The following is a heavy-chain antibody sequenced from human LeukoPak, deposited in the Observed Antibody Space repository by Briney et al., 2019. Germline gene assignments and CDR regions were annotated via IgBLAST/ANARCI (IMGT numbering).Heavy chain of an antibody. Sequence: SVKVSCKASGGTFISYAISWVRQAPGQGLEWMGGIIPIFGTANYAQKFQGRVTITADKSTSTAYMELSSLRSEDTAVYYCARVPLIGGYFDYWGQGTLVTVSS. V-gene: IGHV1-69*06. D-gene: IGHD3-10*01. CDR3: ARVPLIGGYFDY. J-gene: IGHJ4*02. CDR2: IIPIFGTA. CDR1: GGTFISYA.